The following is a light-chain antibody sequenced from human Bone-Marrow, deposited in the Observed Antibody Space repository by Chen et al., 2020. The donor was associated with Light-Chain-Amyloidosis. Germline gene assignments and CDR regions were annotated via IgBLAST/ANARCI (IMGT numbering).Light chain of an antibody. J-gene: IGLJ2*01. CDR1: DLPTKY. CDR2: RDT. CDR3: QSADSSGTYEVI. Sequence: SYELTQPPSVSVSPGQTASITCSGDDLPTKYAYCYQQKPGQAPVLVIHRDTERPSGISERFSGSSSGTTATLTISGVQAEDEAEYHCQSADSSGTYEVIFGGGTKLTVL. V-gene: IGLV3-25*03.